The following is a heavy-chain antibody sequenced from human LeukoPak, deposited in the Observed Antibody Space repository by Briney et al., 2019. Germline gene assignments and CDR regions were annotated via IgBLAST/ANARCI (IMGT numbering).Heavy chain of an antibody. CDR3: ARSLEVYYRENFDY. J-gene: IGHJ4*02. CDR1: GYSFTSYW. V-gene: IGHV5-10-1*01. Sequence: GESLKISCKGFGYSFTSYWISWVRQMPGKGLEWMGRIDPSDSYTNYSPSFQGRVTISADKSISTAYLQWSSLKASDTAMYYCARSLEVYYRENFDYWGQGTLVTVSS. D-gene: IGHD3-10*01. CDR2: IDPSDSYT.